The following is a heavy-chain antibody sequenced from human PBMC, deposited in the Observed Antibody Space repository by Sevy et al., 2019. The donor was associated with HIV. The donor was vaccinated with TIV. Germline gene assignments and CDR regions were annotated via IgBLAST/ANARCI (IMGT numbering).Heavy chain of an antibody. D-gene: IGHD6-19*01. CDR3: AKVQGYTSGHFDY. CDR1: GFTVSGDW. V-gene: IGHV3-53*01. Sequence: GGSLRLSCAASGFTVSGDWMNWVRQAPGKGLEWVSVISSVGDTFYADSVKGRFTISRDNSKNMVYLQLNTLRAEDTALYYCAKVQGYTSGHFDYWGQGTLVTVSS. J-gene: IGHJ4*02. CDR2: ISSVGDT.